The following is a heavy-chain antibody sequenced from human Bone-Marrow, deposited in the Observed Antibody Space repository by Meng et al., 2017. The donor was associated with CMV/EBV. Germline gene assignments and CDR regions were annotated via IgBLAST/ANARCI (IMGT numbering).Heavy chain of an antibody. Sequence: SETLSLTCAVYGGSFSGYYWSWIRQPPGKGLEWIGEINHSGSTNYNPSLKSRVTISVDTSKNQFSLKLSSVTAADTAVYYCARGLWSGYPRSWGQGPLVPVSS. J-gene: IGHJ1*01. CDR2: INHSGST. D-gene: IGHD3-3*01. CDR1: GGSFSGYY. CDR3: ARGLWSGYPRS. V-gene: IGHV4-34*01.